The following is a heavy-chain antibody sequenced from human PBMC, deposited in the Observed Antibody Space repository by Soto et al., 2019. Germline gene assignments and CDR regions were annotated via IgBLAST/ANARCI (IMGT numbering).Heavy chain of an antibody. D-gene: IGHD4-4*01. Sequence: QVQLVQSGAEVKKPGSSVKVSCKASGGTFSSYAISWVRQAPGQGLAWMGGIIPIFGTANYAQKLQGRVTITADKSTSTAYMELSSLRSEDTAVYYCASMITVTKGCYYYYGMDVLGQGTTGTVSS. CDR2: IIPIFGTA. CDR1: GGTFSSYA. V-gene: IGHV1-69*06. CDR3: ASMITVTKGCYYYYGMDV. J-gene: IGHJ6*01.